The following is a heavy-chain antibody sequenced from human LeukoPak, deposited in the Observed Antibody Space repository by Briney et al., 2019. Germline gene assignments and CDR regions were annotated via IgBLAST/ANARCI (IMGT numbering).Heavy chain of an antibody. CDR3: ARGRSESYSGDY. V-gene: IGHV4-61*01. D-gene: IGHD1-26*01. CDR2: IYYSGST. J-gene: IGHJ4*02. Sequence: PSETLSLTCSVSGGSVSSRSYYWSWIRQPPGKGLEWIGYIYYSGSTNYNPSLKSRVTISVDTSKNQFSLKVRSVTAADTAVYYCARGRSESYSGDYWGQGTLVTVSS. CDR1: GGSVSSRSYY.